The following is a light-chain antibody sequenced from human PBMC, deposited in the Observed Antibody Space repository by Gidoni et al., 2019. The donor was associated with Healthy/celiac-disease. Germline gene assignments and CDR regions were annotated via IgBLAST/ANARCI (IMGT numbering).Light chain of an antibody. J-gene: IGLJ1*01. Sequence: QSALPPPASVSRSPGQSITISCTGTSSDVGGYNYVSWYQQHPGKAPKLMIYEVSNRPSGVSNRFSGSKSGNTASLTISGLQAEDEADYYCSSYTSSSTQVFGTGTKVTVL. CDR1: SSDVGGYNY. CDR2: EVS. V-gene: IGLV2-14*01. CDR3: SSYTSSSTQV.